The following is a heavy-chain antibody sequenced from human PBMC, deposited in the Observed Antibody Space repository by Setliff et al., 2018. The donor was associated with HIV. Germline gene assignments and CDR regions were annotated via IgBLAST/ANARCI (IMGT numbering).Heavy chain of an antibody. CDR2: IWFDGSYE. J-gene: IGHJ4*02. D-gene: IGHD3-9*01. Sequence: PGGSLRLSCAASGFTFGSYAMHWVRQAPGKGLEWVAVIWFDGSYEQYADSVKGRFTISRDNSKNTLYLQMNSLRAEDTAVYYCATLGLYDILTGAIDYWGQGTLVTVSS. V-gene: IGHV3-33*03. CDR1: GFTFGSYA. CDR3: ATLGLYDILTGAIDY.